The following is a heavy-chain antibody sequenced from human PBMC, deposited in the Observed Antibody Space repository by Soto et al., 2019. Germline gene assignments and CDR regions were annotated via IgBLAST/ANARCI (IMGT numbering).Heavy chain of an antibody. D-gene: IGHD3-22*01. Sequence: EVQLVESGGDVVRPGGSLRLSCAASGFTFDDYGMSWVRQAPGKGLEWVSGINWSGGTTTYADSVKGRFTISRDNAKDSLYLQMNSLRAEDTALYYCARDSGRLNYYDSSTYWGQGALVTVST. CDR2: INWSGGTT. V-gene: IGHV3-20*04. CDR1: GFTFDDYG. J-gene: IGHJ4*02. CDR3: ARDSGRLNYYDSSTY.